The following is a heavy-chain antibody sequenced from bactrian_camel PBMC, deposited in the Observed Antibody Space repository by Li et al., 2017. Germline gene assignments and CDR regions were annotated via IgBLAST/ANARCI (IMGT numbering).Heavy chain of an antibody. Sequence: HVQLVESGGGSVQAGGSLRLSCVVSGDTYNGGCMGWFRQAPGKGLEWVSAISASGGTTIYAGSVKGRFPISRDNAKNTVYLQMNSLKPEDTAMYFCSKGWNERPHADDIRGQGTQVTVS. J-gene: IGHJ4*01. D-gene: IGHD1*01. CDR2: ISASGGTT. CDR1: GDTYNGGC. V-gene: IGHV3S1*01. CDR3: SKGWNERPHADDI.